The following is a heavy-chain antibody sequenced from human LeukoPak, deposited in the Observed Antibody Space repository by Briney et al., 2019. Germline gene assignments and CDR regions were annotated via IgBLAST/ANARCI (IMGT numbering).Heavy chain of an antibody. Sequence: GGSLRLSCAASGFTFSTYSMNWVRQAPGKGLEWVSSICSTSNCIYYADSVKGRFTISRDNAKNSLYLQMNSLRAEDTAVYYCASLWVLAAAATVDYWGQGTLVTVSS. V-gene: IGHV3-21*01. J-gene: IGHJ4*02. CDR1: GFTFSTYS. D-gene: IGHD6-13*01. CDR2: ICSTSNCI. CDR3: ASLWVLAAAATVDY.